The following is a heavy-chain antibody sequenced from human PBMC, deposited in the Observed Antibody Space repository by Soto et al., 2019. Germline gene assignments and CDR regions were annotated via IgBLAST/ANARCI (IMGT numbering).Heavy chain of an antibody. CDR3: ARSPIATGVHSAP. Sequence: QVQLVQPGVEVRNPGASVKVSCKASGYTFTSYDINWVRQATGQGLEWMGWMNPNTGGTGPIQKFQGRVTMTRDTAINTGALRLRGLTVDVTARYYCARSPIATGVHSAPSRQGTLVTVSP. CDR2: MNPNTGGT. J-gene: IGHJ5*02. CDR1: GYTFTSYD. D-gene: IGHD7-27*01. V-gene: IGHV1-8*01.